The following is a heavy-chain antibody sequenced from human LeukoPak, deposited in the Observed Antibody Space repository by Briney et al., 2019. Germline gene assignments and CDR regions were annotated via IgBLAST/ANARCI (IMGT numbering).Heavy chain of an antibody. CDR2: ISGSAGST. Sequence: GGTLRLSCAASRFTFSSYGMSWVRQAPGKGLEWVSGISGSAGSTYYADSVKGRFTISRDNSKNTLYLQMNSLRAEDTAVYYCAKVGRVGAVAAAYFDYWGQGTLVTVSS. D-gene: IGHD6-19*01. CDR1: RFTFSSYG. J-gene: IGHJ4*02. CDR3: AKVGRVGAVAAAYFDY. V-gene: IGHV3-23*01.